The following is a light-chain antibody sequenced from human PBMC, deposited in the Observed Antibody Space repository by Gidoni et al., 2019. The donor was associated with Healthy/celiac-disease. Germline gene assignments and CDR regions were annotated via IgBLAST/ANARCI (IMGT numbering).Light chain of an antibody. CDR1: QSVGSN. CDR2: GAS. V-gene: IGKV3-15*01. CDR3: QQYNNWPYT. J-gene: IGKJ2*01. Sequence: EIVMTQSPATLSVSPGERATLSCRASQSVGSNLAWYQQKPGQAPRLLIYGASTRDTGIPARFSGSGSGTEFTLTISSLQSEDFAVYYCQQYNNWPYTFGQGTKLEIK.